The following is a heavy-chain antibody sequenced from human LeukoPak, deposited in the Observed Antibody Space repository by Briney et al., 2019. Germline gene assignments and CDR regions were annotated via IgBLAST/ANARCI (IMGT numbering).Heavy chain of an antibody. CDR2: IYYSGST. J-gene: IGHJ5*02. Sequence: PSQTLSLTCTVSGGSISSYYWSWIRQPPGEGLEWIGYIYYSGSTNYNPSLKSRVTISVDTSKNQFSLKLRSVTAADTAVYYCATDRTGTNWFDPWGQGTLVTVSS. D-gene: IGHD1-1*01. CDR3: ATDRTGTNWFDP. CDR1: GGSISSYY. V-gene: IGHV4-59*01.